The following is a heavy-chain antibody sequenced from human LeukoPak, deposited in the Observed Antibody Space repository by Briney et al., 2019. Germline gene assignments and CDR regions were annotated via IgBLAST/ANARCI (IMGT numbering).Heavy chain of an antibody. CDR3: ARGLYRYGRSTFDY. Sequence: SETLSLTCTVSGGSISSDYWSWIRQPPGKGLEWIGYISYSGRTYYNPSLRSRVTISVHTSKSPFSLKLSSVTAADTAVYYCARGLYRYGRSTFDYWGQGTLVTVSS. J-gene: IGHJ4*02. CDR2: ISYSGRT. V-gene: IGHV4-59*08. CDR1: GGSISSDY. D-gene: IGHD2-2*02.